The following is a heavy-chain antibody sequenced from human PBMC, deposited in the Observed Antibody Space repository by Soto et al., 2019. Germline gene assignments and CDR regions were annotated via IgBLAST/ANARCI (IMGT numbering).Heavy chain of an antibody. CDR3: ARHGRIGTRQNWFDT. D-gene: IGHD1-26*01. CDR1: EYIFSNSW. CDR2: IYSDDSDI. J-gene: IGHJ5*02. V-gene: IGHV5-51*01. Sequence: GESLKISCKGSEYIFSNSWLGCVRQMPGKGLEWVGVIYSDDSDIRYNPSLRGQVTISVDKSITTAYLEWKTLKASDTATYFCARHGRIGTRQNWFDTWRQGTLLPVSS.